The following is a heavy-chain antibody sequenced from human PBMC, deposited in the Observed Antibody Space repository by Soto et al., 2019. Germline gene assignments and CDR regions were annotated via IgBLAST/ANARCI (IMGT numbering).Heavy chain of an antibody. CDR2: IYYSGST. CDR3: ARRGVGVATIIHYYYYYMDV. CDR1: GGSISSYY. J-gene: IGHJ6*03. V-gene: IGHV4-59*08. Sequence: SETLSLTCTVSGGSISSYYWSWIRQPPGKGLEWIGYIYYSGSTNYNPSLKSRVTISVDTSKNQFSLKLSSVTAADTAVYYCARRGVGVATIIHYYYYYMDVWGKGTTVTVSS. D-gene: IGHD5-12*01.